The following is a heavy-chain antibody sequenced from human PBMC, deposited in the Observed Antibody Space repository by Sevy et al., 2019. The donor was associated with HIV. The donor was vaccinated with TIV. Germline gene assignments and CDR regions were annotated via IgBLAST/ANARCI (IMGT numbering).Heavy chain of an antibody. CDR1: GYIFSDYY. D-gene: IGHD4-17*01. Sequence: ASVKVSCKASGYIFSDYYIHWVRQAPGQGLEWMAWINSDSGVTNYAQRFQGEVTVTRDTSLRTAYLELTNLKSNDTAIYYCARLTTQPTSDLYGLDVLGQGTTVTVSS. CDR2: INSDSGVT. J-gene: IGHJ6*02. V-gene: IGHV1-2*02. CDR3: ARLTTQPTSDLYGLDV.